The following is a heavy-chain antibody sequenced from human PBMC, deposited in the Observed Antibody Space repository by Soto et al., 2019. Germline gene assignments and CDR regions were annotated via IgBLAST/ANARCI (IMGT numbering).Heavy chain of an antibody. J-gene: IGHJ1*01. CDR2: ISPAGTNQ. Sequence: LRLSCVASGFIFSDYAMHWARQAPGKGLEWVALISPAGTNQYYADSAKGRFTISRDNSKNTLYLQMNSLRPEDTGLYYCARENSRISPRLFQHWGHGTLVTV. V-gene: IGHV3-30-3*01. CDR3: ARENSRISPRLFQH. CDR1: GFIFSDYA. D-gene: IGHD6-6*01.